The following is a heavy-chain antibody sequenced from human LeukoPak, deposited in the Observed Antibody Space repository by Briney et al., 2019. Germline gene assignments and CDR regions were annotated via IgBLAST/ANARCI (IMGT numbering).Heavy chain of an antibody. CDR1: GGSISGYY. CDR3: ASSRSSWYYFDY. J-gene: IGHJ4*02. D-gene: IGHD6-13*01. V-gene: IGHV4-59*01. CDR2: IYYTGST. Sequence: SETLSLTCTVSGGSISGYYWSWIRQPPGKGLEWIGYIYYTGSTNYNPSLKSRVTISVDTSKNQFSLKLSSVTAADTAVYYCASSRSSWYYFDYWGQGTLVTVSS.